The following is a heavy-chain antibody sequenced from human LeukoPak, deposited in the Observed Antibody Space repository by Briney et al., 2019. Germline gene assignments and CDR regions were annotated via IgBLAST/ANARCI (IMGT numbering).Heavy chain of an antibody. J-gene: IGHJ4*02. V-gene: IGHV4-34*01. CDR3: ARGGIVVVPAAPRHFDY. D-gene: IGHD2-2*01. Sequence: SETLSLTCAVYGGSFSGYYWSWIRQPPGKGLEWIGEINHSGSTNYNPSLKSRVTISVDTSKNQFSLKLSSVTAADTAVYYRARGGIVVVPAAPRHFDYWGQGTLVTVSS. CDR1: GGSFSGYY. CDR2: INHSGST.